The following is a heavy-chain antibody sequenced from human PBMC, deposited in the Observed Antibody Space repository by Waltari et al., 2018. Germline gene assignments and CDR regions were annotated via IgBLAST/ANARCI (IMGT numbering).Heavy chain of an antibody. CDR3: AREYCGGDCRLFDY. V-gene: IGHV1-2*02. CDR1: RAAVTEHY. Sequence: LVQSGAEVMKHGASVRVSCKASRAAVTEHYIHRARQAPGQGLEWMGWVNPNGGGTNYAQRFAGRITVTWDASITTAYMEFSRLTSGDTAVYFCAREYCGGDCRLFDYWGQGTPVTVSS. D-gene: IGHD2-21*02. CDR2: VNPNGGGT. J-gene: IGHJ4*02.